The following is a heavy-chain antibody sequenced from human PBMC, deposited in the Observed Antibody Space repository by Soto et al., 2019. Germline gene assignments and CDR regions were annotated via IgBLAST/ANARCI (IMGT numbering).Heavy chain of an antibody. J-gene: IGHJ4*02. CDR2: IYPGDSDT. CDR1: GYSFTSYW. CDR3: ARTTVVTPVAVLGHFDY. D-gene: IGHD4-17*01. Sequence: GESLKISCKGSGYSFTSYWIGWVRQMPGKGLEWMGIIYPGDSDTRYSPSFQGQVTISADKSISTAYLQWSSLKASDTAMYYCARTTVVTPVAVLGHFDYWGQGTLVTVSS. V-gene: IGHV5-51*01.